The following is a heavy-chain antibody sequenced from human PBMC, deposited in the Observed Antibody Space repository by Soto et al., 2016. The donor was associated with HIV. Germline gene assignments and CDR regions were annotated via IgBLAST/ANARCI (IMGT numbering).Heavy chain of an antibody. CDR2: INPNSGGT. V-gene: IGHV1-46*03. J-gene: IGHJ4*02. Sequence: QVQLVQSGAEVKKPGASVKVSCKALGYSFTTNYMHWVRQAPGQGLEWMGIINPNSGGTTYAQKFQGRVTMTRDTSTSTFYMQLNSLRSEDTAVYYCASETPSGWENDYWGQGTLVTVSS. D-gene: IGHD6-19*01. CDR1: GYSFTTNY. CDR3: ASETPSGWENDY.